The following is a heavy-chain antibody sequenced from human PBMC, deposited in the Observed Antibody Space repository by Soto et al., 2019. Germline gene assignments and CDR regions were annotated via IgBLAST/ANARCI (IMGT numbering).Heavy chain of an antibody. J-gene: IGHJ4*02. CDR1: GFTFSNYA. CDR2: ISGSDDRT. D-gene: IGHD3-9*01. Sequence: VQLLESGGGLEQPGGSLRLSCVASGFTFSNYAMNWIRQAPGKGLEWVSSISGSDDRTFFADSVKGRFTISRDNSKDTVFLQRNNLRGEDTALYYCTKGGRGIDIFFDSWGQGTLVSVSS. V-gene: IGHV3-23*01. CDR3: TKGGRGIDIFFDS.